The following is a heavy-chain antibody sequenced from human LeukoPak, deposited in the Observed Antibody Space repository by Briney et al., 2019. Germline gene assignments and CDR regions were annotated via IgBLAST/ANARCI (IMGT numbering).Heavy chain of an antibody. D-gene: IGHD3-3*01. J-gene: IGHJ3*02. CDR3: ARRFRRVVTWAFDI. CDR1: GFTFSSYW. Sequence: GGSLRLSCAASGFTFSSYWMSWVRQAPGKGLEWVANIKQDGSEKYYVDSVKGRFTISRDNAKNSLYLQMNSLRAEDTAVYYCARRFRRVVTWAFDIWGQGTMVTVSS. CDR2: IKQDGSEK. V-gene: IGHV3-7*01.